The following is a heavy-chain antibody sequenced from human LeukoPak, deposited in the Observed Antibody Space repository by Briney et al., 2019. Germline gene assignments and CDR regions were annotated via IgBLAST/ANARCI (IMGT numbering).Heavy chain of an antibody. CDR2: INHSGST. J-gene: IGHJ2*01. D-gene: IGHD6-13*01. CDR1: GGSFSGYY. CDR3: ARRSPSSWYLYWYFDL. Sequence: SETLSLTCAVYGGSFSGYYWSWIRQPPGKGLEWIGEINHSGSTNYNPSLKSRVTISVDTSKNQFSPKLSSVTAADTAVYYCARRSPSSWYLYWYFDLWGRGTLVTVSS. V-gene: IGHV4-34*01.